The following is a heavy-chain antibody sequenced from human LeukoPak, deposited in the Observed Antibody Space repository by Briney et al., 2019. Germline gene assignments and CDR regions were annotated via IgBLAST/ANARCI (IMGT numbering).Heavy chain of an antibody. CDR3: ANQEVPAPRGVNWFDP. D-gene: IGHD2-2*01. V-gene: IGHV3-23*01. CDR1: GFTFSSYA. J-gene: IGHJ5*02. Sequence: GGSLRLSCAASGFTFSSYAMSWVRQAPGKGLEWVSAISGSGGSTYYADSVKGRFTISRDNSKNTLYLQMNSLRAEDTAVYYCANQEVPAPRGVNWFDPWGQGTLVTVSS. CDR2: ISGSGGST.